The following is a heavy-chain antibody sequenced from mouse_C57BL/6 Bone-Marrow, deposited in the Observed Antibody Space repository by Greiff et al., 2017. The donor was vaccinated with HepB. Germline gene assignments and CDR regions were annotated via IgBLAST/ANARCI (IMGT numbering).Heavy chain of an antibody. J-gene: IGHJ1*03. CDR3: ARYQGGIWYFDV. V-gene: IGHV1-53*01. D-gene: IGHD3-2*02. CDR2: INPSNGGT. Sequence: QVQLQQPGTELVKPGASVKLSCKASGYTFTSYWMHWVKQRPGQGLEWIGNINPSNGGTNYNEKYKSKATLTVDKSSSTAYMQLSSLTSEDSAVYYCARYQGGIWYFDVWGTGTTVTVSS. CDR1: GYTFTSYW.